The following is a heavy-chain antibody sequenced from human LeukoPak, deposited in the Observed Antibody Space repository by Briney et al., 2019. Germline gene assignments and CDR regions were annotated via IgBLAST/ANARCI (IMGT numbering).Heavy chain of an antibody. CDR2: IYYSGST. V-gene: IGHV4-39*01. Sequence: SETLSLTCTVSGGSISSSSYYWGWIRQAPGKGLEWIGSIYYSGSTYYNPSLKSRVTISVDTSKNQFSLKLSSVTAADTAVYYCARHSYSSSHFDYWGQGTLVTVSS. J-gene: IGHJ4*02. D-gene: IGHD6-6*01. CDR3: ARHSYSSSHFDY. CDR1: GGSISSSSYY.